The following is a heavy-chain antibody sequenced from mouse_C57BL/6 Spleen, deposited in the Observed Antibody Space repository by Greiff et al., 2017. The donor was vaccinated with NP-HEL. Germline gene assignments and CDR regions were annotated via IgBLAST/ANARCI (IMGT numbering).Heavy chain of an antibody. V-gene: IGHV1-64*01. CDR3: AREGIYYGNYEDAMDY. J-gene: IGHJ4*01. CDR1: GYTFTSYW. D-gene: IGHD2-1*01. CDR2: IHPNSGST. Sequence: VQLQQSGAELVKPGASVKLSCKASGYTFTSYWMHWVKQRPGQGLEWIGMIHPNSGSTNYNEKFKSKATLTVDKSSSTAYMQLSSLTSEDSAVYYGAREGIYYGNYEDAMDYWGQGTSVTVSS.